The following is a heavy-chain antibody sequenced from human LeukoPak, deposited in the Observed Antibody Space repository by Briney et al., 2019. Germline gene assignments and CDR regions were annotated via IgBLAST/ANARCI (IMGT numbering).Heavy chain of an antibody. D-gene: IGHD3-10*01. V-gene: IGHV4-4*07. J-gene: IGHJ3*02. Sequence: SQTLSLTCTVSGGSISSYYWSWIRQPAGKGLEWIGRIYTSGSTNYNPSLKSRVTISVDTSKNQFSLKLSSVTAADTAVYYCARDRGCYGSGSYRDAFDIWGQGTMVTVSS. CDR2: IYTSGST. CDR3: ARDRGCYGSGSYRDAFDI. CDR1: GGSISSYY.